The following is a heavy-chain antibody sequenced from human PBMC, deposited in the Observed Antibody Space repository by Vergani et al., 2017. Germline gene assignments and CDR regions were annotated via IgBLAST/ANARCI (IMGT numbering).Heavy chain of an antibody. V-gene: IGHV3-21*01. CDR1: GFTFSSYS. D-gene: IGHD2-15*01. Sequence: EVQLVESGGGLVKPGGSLRLSCAASGFTFSSYSMNWVRQAPGEGLEWVSSMSSSSSYIYYADSVKGRFTISRDNAKNSLYLQMNSLRAEDTAVYYCATDRVSDLGYCSGGSCYCYYYSGMDVWGQGTMVTVSS. J-gene: IGHJ6*02. CDR2: MSSSSSYI. CDR3: ATDRVSDLGYCSGGSCYCYYYSGMDV.